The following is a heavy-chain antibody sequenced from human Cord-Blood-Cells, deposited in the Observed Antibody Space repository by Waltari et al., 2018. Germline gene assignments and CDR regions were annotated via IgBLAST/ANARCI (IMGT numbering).Heavy chain of an antibody. CDR2: INHRGST. V-gene: IGHV4-34*01. J-gene: IGHJ4*02. CDR1: GGSFSGYY. D-gene: IGHD1-26*01. Sequence: QVQLQQWGAGLLKPSETLSLTCAVYGGSFSGYYWSWIRQPPGKGLEWIGEINHRGSTNYNPSLKSRVTISVDTSKNQFSLKLSSVTAADTAVYYCARGVVGATTGCFDYWGQGTLVTVSS. CDR3: ARGVVGATTGCFDY.